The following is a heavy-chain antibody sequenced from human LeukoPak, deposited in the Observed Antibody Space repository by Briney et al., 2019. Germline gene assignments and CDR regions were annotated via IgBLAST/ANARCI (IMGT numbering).Heavy chain of an antibody. CDR2: ISWNSGSI. D-gene: IGHD1-7*01. J-gene: IGHJ3*02. CDR3: ARLNEELELAGAFDI. V-gene: IGHV3-9*01. CDR1: GFTFDDYA. Sequence: GRSLRLSCAASGFTFDDYAMHWVRQAPGKGLEWVSGISWNSGSIGYADSVKGRFTISRDNAKNSLYLQMNSLRAEDTAVYYCARLNEELELAGAFDIWGQGTMVTVSS.